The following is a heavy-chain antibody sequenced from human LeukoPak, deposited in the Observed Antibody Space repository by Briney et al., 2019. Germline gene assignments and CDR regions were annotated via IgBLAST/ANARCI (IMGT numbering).Heavy chain of an antibody. J-gene: IGHJ4*02. V-gene: IGHV3-20*04. CDR2: INWNGGST. CDR3: ARDRGSYLGDY. Sequence: GGSLRLSCAASGFTFDDYGMSWVRQAPEEGLEWVSGINWNGGSTGYADSVKGRSTIPTDHAAKSLYLQMNSLRADTAAVYYCARDRGSYLGDYWGQGTLVTVSS. D-gene: IGHD1-26*01. CDR1: GFTFDDYG.